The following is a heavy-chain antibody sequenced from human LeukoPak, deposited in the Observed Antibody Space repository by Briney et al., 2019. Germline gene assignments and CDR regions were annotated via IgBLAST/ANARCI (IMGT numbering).Heavy chain of an antibody. D-gene: IGHD3-3*01. J-gene: IGHJ4*02. CDR2: IDHSGST. V-gene: IGHV4-34*01. CDR1: GGSFSGYY. Sequence: PSETLSLTCAVYGGSFSGYYWSWIRQPPGKGLEWIGEIDHSGSTNYNPSLKSRVTISVDTSKNQFSLKLSSVTAADTAVYYCARGLTILDYWGQGTLVTVSP. CDR3: ARGLTILDY.